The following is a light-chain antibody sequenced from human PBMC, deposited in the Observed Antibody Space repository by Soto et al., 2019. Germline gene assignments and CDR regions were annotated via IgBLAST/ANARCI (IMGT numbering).Light chain of an antibody. CDR3: QQYNNWPPT. J-gene: IGKJ2*01. V-gene: IGKV3-15*01. Sequence: ETVMTQSPATLSVSPGERATLSCRASQSVSSNLAWYQQKPGQAPRLLIYGASTRATGIPARFSGSGSGTEFTLTISSLQSEDFAVYYCQQYNNWPPTFGQATKLEIK. CDR2: GAS. CDR1: QSVSSN.